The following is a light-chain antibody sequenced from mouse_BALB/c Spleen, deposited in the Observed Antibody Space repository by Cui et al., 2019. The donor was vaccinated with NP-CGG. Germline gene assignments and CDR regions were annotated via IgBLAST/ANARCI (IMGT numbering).Light chain of an antibody. J-gene: IGLJ1*01. Sequence: QAVVTQEPALTTSPGETVTLTFRSSTGAVTTSNYANCVQKKPDHLFTGLIGGTNNRAPGVPARFSGSLIGDKAALTITGTQTEDEAIYFCALWYSNHWVFGGGTKLTVL. CDR2: GTN. CDR3: ALWYSNHWV. CDR1: TGAVTTSNY. V-gene: IGLV1*01.